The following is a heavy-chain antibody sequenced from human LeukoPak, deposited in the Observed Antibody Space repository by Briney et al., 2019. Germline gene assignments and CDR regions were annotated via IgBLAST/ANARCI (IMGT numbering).Heavy chain of an antibody. CDR1: RFTFTSYY. CDR2: INMDGSRP. V-gene: IGHV3-74*01. CDR3: ASPTGYCSGGSCRRARYYYGMVV. Sequence: GGSLRLSCAASRFTFTSYYMHWVRQAPGKGLVWVSRINMDGSRPNYVDFVKGRCTIPRDHAKNTVYLQLNSLRLDDTAVYYCASPTGYCSGGSCRRARYYYGMVVWGEGATVTVSS. J-gene: IGHJ6*01. D-gene: IGHD2-15*01.